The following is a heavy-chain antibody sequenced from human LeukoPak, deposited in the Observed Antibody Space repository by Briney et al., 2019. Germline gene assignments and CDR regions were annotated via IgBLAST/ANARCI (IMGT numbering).Heavy chain of an antibody. CDR3: LAAAGNAFDI. CDR2: IYYSGSA. J-gene: IGHJ3*02. D-gene: IGHD6-13*01. CDR1: GGSISSSSYY. V-gene: IGHV4-39*01. Sequence: SETLSLTCTVSGGSISSSSYYWGWIPHPTGKGLEWVGSIYYSGSAYYNPSLKSRVTISVDTSKNQFSLKLSSVTAADTSVYYCLAAAGNAFDIWGQGTMVTVSS.